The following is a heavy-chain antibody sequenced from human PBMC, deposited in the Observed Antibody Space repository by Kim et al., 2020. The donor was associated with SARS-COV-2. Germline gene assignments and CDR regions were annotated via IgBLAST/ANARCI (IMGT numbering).Heavy chain of an antibody. D-gene: IGHD6-13*01. CDR2: LYYSGIT. CDR3: ARWEPKSGTYYFDY. V-gene: IGHV4-59*03. J-gene: IGHJ4*02. CDR1: GSSITNYY. Sequence: SETLSLTCTVSGSSITNYYWSWIRQPPGKGLEWIGHLYYSGITNYSPSLKSRVTISLDMSKTQFSLNLNSVAAADTAVYYCARWEPKSGTYYFDYWGQGILVTVSS.